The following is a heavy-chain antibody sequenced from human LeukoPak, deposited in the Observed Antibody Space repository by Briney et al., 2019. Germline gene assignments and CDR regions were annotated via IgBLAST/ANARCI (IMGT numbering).Heavy chain of an antibody. J-gene: IGHJ6*02. V-gene: IGHV1-18*01. D-gene: IGHD4-23*01. CDR1: GYTFTSYG. CDR3: AREYAQEEPGNSVSSGMDV. CDR2: ISAYNGNT. Sequence: GASVKVSCKASGYTFTSYGISWVRQAPGQGLEWMGWISAYNGNTNYAQKLQGRVTMTTDTSTSTAYMELRSLRSDDTAVYYCAREYAQEEPGNSVSSGMDVWGQGTTVTVSS.